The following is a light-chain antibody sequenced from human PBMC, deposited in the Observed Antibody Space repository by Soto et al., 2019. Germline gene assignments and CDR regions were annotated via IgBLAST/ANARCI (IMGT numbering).Light chain of an antibody. CDR1: SGHSSYA. V-gene: IGLV4-69*01. Sequence: QLVLTQSPSASASLGASVKLTCTLSSGHSSYAIAWHQQQPEKGPRYLMKLNSDGSHSKGDGIPDRFSGSSSGAERYLIISSLQSEHDAHYYSHTFGTGIHVFGTGTKLTVL. CDR2: LNSDGSH. J-gene: IGLJ1*01. CDR3: HTFGTGIHV.